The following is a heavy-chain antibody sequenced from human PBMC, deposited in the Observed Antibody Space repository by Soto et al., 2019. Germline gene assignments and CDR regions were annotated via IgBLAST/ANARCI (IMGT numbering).Heavy chain of an antibody. CDR1: GGSISSYY. J-gene: IGHJ4*02. CDR3: ARHYCSGGSCYPDY. D-gene: IGHD2-15*01. Sequence: SETLPLTCTVSGGSISSYYWSWIRQPPGKGLEWIGYIYYSGSTNYNPSLKSRVTISVDTSKNQFSLKLSSVTAADTAVYYCARHYCSGGSCYPDYWGQGTLVTVSS. V-gene: IGHV4-59*08. CDR2: IYYSGST.